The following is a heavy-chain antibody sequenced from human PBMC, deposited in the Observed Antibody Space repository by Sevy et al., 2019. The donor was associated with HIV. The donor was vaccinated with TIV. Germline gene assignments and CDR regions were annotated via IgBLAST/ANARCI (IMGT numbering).Heavy chain of an antibody. V-gene: IGHV3-49*04. J-gene: IGHJ4*02. Sequence: GGSLRLSCTASGFTFGDYCMSWVRQAPGKGLEWVAFLKSDVYGGTVDHAASVRGRFVISRDDSKTIAYLRMNDLKTEVTGVYYCTRWKAAQSIFDYWGQGALVTVSS. CDR3: TRWKAAQSIFDY. CDR1: GFTFGDYC. CDR2: LKSDVYGGTV. D-gene: IGHD6-13*01.